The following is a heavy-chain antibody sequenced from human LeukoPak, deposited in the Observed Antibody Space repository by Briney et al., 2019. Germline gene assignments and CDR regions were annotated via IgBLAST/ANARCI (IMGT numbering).Heavy chain of an antibody. CDR2: INPSGGNT. J-gene: IGHJ3*02. D-gene: IGHD3-3*01. CDR1: GYTFTSYY. Sequence: EASVKVSCKASGYTFTSYYMHWVRQAPGQGLEWMGIINPSGGNTGYAQKFQGRVTITRNTSISTAYMELSSLRSEDTAVYYCARGGTIFGVVITSDLSGDAFDIWGQGTMVTVSS. V-gene: IGHV1-46*01. CDR3: ARGGTIFGVVITSDLSGDAFDI.